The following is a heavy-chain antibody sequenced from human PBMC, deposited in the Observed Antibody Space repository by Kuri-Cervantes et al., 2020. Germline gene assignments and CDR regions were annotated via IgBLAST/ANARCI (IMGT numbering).Heavy chain of an antibody. Sequence: ASVKVSCKTSGYTFFNYGISWVRQAPGQGLEWMGWISAYNGNTNYAQNVQGRVIMTTDTSTSTVYMELRSLRSDDTAVYFCARDYPGDHDAFDIWGQGTMVTVSS. CDR3: ARDYPGDHDAFDI. D-gene: IGHD3-16*01. CDR1: GYTFFNYG. V-gene: IGHV1-18*01. CDR2: ISAYNGNT. J-gene: IGHJ3*02.